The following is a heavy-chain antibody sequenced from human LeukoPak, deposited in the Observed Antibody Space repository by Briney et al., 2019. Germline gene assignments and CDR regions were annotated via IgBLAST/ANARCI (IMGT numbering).Heavy chain of an antibody. V-gene: IGHV1-2*02. CDR2: INPNSGGT. J-gene: IGHJ3*02. D-gene: IGHD6-13*01. Sequence: ASVKVSCKASGYTFTGYYMHWVRQAPGQGLEWMGWINPNSGGTNYAQKFQGRVTMTRDTSISTAYMELSRLRSDDTAVYYCARVGGEQQLDDAFDIWGQGTMVTVSS. CDR3: ARVGGEQQLDDAFDI. CDR1: GYTFTGYY.